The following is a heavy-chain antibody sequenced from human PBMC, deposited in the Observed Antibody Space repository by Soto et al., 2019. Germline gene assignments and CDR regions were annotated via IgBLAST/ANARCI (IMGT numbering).Heavy chain of an antibody. J-gene: IGHJ5*02. CDR2: IGTAGDT. CDR1: GFTFSSYD. D-gene: IGHD6-13*01. CDR3: ARASVIAAAGTSWFDP. V-gene: IGHV3-13*01. Sequence: GGSLRLSCAASGFTFSSYDMHWVRQATGKGLEWVSAIGTAGDTYYPGSVKGRITISRENAKNSLYLQMNSLRAEDTAVYYCARASVIAAAGTSWFDPWGQGTLVTVSS.